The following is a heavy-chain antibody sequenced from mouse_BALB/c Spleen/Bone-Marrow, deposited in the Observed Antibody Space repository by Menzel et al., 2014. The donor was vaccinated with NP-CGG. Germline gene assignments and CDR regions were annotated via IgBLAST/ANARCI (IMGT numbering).Heavy chain of an antibody. CDR2: IDPSAGYT. J-gene: IGHJ3*01. CDR1: GYTFTNYW. CDR3: ARGGIYDGYSY. Sequence: VHLQQSGAELAKPRASVKMSCKASGYTFTNYWMHWVKQRPGQGLEWIGYIDPSAGYTEYNQKFKDKATLTADKSSSTAYMQLSSLTTEDSTVYYCARGGIYDGYSYWGPGTLVPVSA. V-gene: IGHV1-7*01. D-gene: IGHD2-3*01.